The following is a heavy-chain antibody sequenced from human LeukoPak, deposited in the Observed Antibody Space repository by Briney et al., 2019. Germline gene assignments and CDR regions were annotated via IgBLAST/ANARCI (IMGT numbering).Heavy chain of an antibody. D-gene: IGHD3-22*01. J-gene: IGHJ4*02. CDR1: GFTFSSYG. Sequence: PGGSLRLSCAASGFTFSSYGMSWVRQAPGKGLEWVSAISGSGGSTYYADSVKGRFTISRDNSKNTLYLQMNSLRAEDTAVYYCAKGAPAGYYYDSSGYYGFDYWGQGTLVTVSS. CDR3: AKGAPAGYYYDSSGYYGFDY. V-gene: IGHV3-23*01. CDR2: ISGSGGST.